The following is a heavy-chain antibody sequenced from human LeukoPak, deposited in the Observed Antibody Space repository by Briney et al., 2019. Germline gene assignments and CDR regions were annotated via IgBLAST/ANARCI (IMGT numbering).Heavy chain of an antibody. Sequence: GGSLRLSCAASGFIFSGYWMHWVRHAPGKGLQWVSRVNTDGSRTSYADSVKGRFTISRDNAQNTVYLQLNSLTVDDTAVYYCVRDIEGGATWDKWGQGTLVTVSS. CDR1: GFIFSGYW. D-gene: IGHD1-26*01. V-gene: IGHV3-74*01. CDR3: VRDIEGGATWDK. CDR2: VNTDGSRT. J-gene: IGHJ4*02.